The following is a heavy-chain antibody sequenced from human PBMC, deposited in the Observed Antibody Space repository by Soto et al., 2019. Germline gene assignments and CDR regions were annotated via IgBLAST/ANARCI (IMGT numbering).Heavy chain of an antibody. CDR1: GFTFSYYA. Sequence: ESGGGLVQPGGSLRLSCAASGFTFSYYAMHWVRQAPGKGLEYVSGITNNGGSTYYANSVQGRFIIYRDNSKNTLDLQMGSLRVEDMAVYYCARVGDRDAFDIWGRGTVVTVSS. J-gene: IGHJ3*02. V-gene: IGHV3-64*01. D-gene: IGHD3-16*01. CDR3: ARVGDRDAFDI. CDR2: ITNNGGST.